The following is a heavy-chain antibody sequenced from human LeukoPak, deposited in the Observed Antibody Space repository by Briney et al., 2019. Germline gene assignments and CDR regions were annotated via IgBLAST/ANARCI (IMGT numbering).Heavy chain of an antibody. Sequence: PGGSLRLSCAASRFTFRNYGMHWVRQAPGKGLEWVAVIWYDGSNKYYADSVKGRFTISRDNSKNTLYLQMNSLRTEDTAVYYCAREYNSGPKQTDAFDIRGQGTMVTVSS. J-gene: IGHJ3*02. D-gene: IGHD3-22*01. V-gene: IGHV3-33*01. CDR3: AREYNSGPKQTDAFDI. CDR2: IWYDGSNK. CDR1: RFTFRNYG.